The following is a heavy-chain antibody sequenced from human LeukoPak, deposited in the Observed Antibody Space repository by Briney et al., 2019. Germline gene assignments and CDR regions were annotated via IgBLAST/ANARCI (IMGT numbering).Heavy chain of an antibody. CDR2: VYYSGNT. D-gene: IGHD2-8*01. J-gene: IGHJ5*02. Sequence: SQTLSLTCTVSGVSISRAGYFWGWIRQHPGKGLEWVGYVYYSGNTYYNPSLNSRVSISIDTSNNQYSLKLNSMTAADTAVYYCAREYADSNWFDPWGEGGLVTVSS. CDR3: AREYADSNWFDP. CDR1: GVSISRAGYF. V-gene: IGHV4-31*03.